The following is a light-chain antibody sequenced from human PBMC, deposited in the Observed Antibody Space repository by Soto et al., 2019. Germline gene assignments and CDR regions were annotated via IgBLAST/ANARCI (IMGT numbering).Light chain of an antibody. CDR1: QYISTY. CDR2: DAS. CDR3: QQRVIWPPLT. Sequence: EVVLTQSPATLSLSPGERATLSCRASQYISTYLAWFQQKPGQAPRLLIYDASNRATGIPARFSGSGSGTAFTLTISSLGPEDFAVYYWQQRVIWPPLTFGGGTKVEIK. J-gene: IGKJ4*01. V-gene: IGKV3-11*01.